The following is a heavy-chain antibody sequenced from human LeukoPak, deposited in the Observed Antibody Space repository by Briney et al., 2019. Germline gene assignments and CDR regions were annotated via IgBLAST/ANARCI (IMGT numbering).Heavy chain of an antibody. CDR3: ARGGITAIIVITTGAFDI. J-gene: IGHJ3*02. D-gene: IGHD3-10*01. Sequence: ASVKVSCKASGHTFTGKYIHWVRQAPGQGLEWMGRINPNSGGTNYAQNFQGRVTMTRDTSISTAYMELSRLRADDTAVYYCARGGITAIIVITTGAFDIWGQGTVVTVSS. V-gene: IGHV1-2*06. CDR1: GHTFTGKY. CDR2: INPNSGGT.